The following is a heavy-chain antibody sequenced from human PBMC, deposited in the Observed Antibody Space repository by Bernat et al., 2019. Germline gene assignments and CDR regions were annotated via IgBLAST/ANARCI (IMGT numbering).Heavy chain of an antibody. CDR3: ARNGNRDYYGMDV. CDR1: GFTFSSYF. V-gene: IGHV3-7*03. Sequence: EVQMVASGGGLVQPGGSLRLSCAASGFTFSSYFMSWVRQAPGKGLEWVANIKQDESEIYYVDSVKGRFTISRDNAKNSLYLQMNNLRVEDTAVYYCARNGNRDYYGMDVWGQGTTVTVSS. CDR2: IKQDESEI. J-gene: IGHJ6*02. D-gene: IGHD1-14*01.